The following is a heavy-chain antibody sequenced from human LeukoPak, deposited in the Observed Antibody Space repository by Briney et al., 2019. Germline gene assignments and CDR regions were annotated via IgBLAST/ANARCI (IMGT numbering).Heavy chain of an antibody. CDR1: GFTFSSYA. Sequence: GGSLRLSCAASGFTFSSYAMHWVRQAPGKGLEWVAVISYDGSNKYYADSVKGRFTISRDNSKNTLYLQMNSLRAEDTAVYYCARGVYWSYGISDGMDVWGQGTTVTVSS. CDR3: ARGVYWSYGISDGMDV. CDR2: ISYDGSNK. D-gene: IGHD5-18*01. J-gene: IGHJ6*02. V-gene: IGHV3-30-3*01.